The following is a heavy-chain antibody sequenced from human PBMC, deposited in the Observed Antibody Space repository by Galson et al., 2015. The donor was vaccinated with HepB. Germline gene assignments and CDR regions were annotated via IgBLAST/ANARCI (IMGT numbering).Heavy chain of an antibody. CDR3: TRRLVTTVADY. CDR2: IRSKPNNHAT. D-gene: IGHD4-17*01. CDR1: GFSFSGSA. Sequence: SLRLSCAGSGFSFSGSAMHWVRQAPGKGLEWIGRIRSKPNNHATAYVASVRGRFTISRDDSKNTAYLELNYLKPEDTAVYYCTRRLVTTVADYWGRGTLVTVSS. V-gene: IGHV3-73*01. J-gene: IGHJ4*02.